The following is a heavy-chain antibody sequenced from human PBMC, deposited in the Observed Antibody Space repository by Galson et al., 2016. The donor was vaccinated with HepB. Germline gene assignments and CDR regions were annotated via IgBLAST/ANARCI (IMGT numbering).Heavy chain of an antibody. D-gene: IGHD5-12*01. V-gene: IGHV3-23*01. CDR3: AKDSPGYSGYDWDY. CDR1: GFMVSSTY. J-gene: IGHJ4*02. Sequence: SLRLSCAASGFMVSSTYVSWVRQAPGKGLEWVSLISDSGGNSYYEDYVKGRFPISRDNSRNTLYLQMNSLRVEDTAVYYCAKDSPGYSGYDWDYWGQGTLVTVSS. CDR2: ISDSGGNS.